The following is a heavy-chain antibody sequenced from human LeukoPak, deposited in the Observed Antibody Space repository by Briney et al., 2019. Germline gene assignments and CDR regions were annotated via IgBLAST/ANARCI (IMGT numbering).Heavy chain of an antibody. V-gene: IGHV1-8*01. CDR1: GYTFTSYD. CDR3: ARSSAAEVIRYYYYMDV. J-gene: IGHJ6*03. CDR2: MNPNSGNT. Sequence: ASVKVSCKASGYTFTSYDINWVRQATGQGLEWMGWMNPNSGNTGYAQKFQGRVTMTRNTSISTAYMELSSLRSEDTVVYYCARSSAAEVIRYYYYMDVWGKGTTVTVSS. D-gene: IGHD2-21*01.